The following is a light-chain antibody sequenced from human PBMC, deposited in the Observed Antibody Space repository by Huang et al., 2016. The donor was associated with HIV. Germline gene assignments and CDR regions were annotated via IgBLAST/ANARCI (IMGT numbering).Light chain of an antibody. CDR2: KLS. J-gene: IGKJ1*01. Sequence: DVLLTQSPLSLPVTLGQPAFITCTSTQSLVYVDGNIYLNWFHQRPGHSPRRLIYKLSNRDSGVPDRFSAGGSGTDFTLWISEVEAEDVGDYYCMQASHGAATFGQGTRVDIK. CDR1: QSLVYVDGNIY. V-gene: IGKV2-30*01. CDR3: MQASHGAAT.